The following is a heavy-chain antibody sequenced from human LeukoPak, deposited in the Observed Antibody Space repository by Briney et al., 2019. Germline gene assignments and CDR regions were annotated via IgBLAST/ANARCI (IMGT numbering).Heavy chain of an antibody. D-gene: IGHD2-2*02. Sequence: GGSLRLSCAASGFTFGSYGMHWVRQAPGKGLEWVAVISYDGSNKYYADSVKGRFTISRDNSKNTVYLQMNSLRAEDTAVYYCAKVGGHCSSTSCYTYYYYYYMDVWGKGTTVTVSS. CDR2: ISYDGSNK. J-gene: IGHJ6*03. CDR1: GFTFGSYG. V-gene: IGHV3-30*18. CDR3: AKVGGHCSSTSCYTYYYYYYMDV.